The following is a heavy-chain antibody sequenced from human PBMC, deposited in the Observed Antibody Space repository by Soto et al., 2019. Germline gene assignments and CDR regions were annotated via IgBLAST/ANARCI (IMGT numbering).Heavy chain of an antibody. D-gene: IGHD3-10*01. CDR2: ISWDGGST. CDR1: GFTFDDYA. CDR3: AKDIKLGYYGMDV. Sequence: GGSLRLSCAASGFTFDDYAMHWVRQAPGKGLEWVSLISWDGGSTYYADSVKGRFTISRDNSKNSLYLQMNSLRAEDTALYYCAKDIKLGYYGMDVWGQETTVTVSS. J-gene: IGHJ6*02. V-gene: IGHV3-43D*04.